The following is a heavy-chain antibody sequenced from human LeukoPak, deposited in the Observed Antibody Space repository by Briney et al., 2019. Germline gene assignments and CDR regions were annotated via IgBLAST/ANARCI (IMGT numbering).Heavy chain of an antibody. CDR2: IYYTGST. J-gene: IGHJ4*02. CDR1: GGSISSLY. CDR3: ARHRAYSSSSPFDY. Sequence: PSDTLSLTCSVSGGSISSLYWSWIRQPPGKGLEWIGYIYYTGSTNYNPSLKSRVTMFVDMSKNQFSLRLSSVTAADTAVYYCARHRAYSSSSPFDYWGQGTLVTVSS. V-gene: IGHV4-59*08. D-gene: IGHD6-6*01.